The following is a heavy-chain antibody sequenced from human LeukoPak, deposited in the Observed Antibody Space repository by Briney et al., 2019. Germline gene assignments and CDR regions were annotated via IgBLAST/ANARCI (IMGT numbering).Heavy chain of an antibody. CDR1: GFTFSTYG. J-gene: IGHJ4*02. Sequence: QPGGSLRLSCAASGFTFSTYGMHWVRQAPGKGLEWVAVIWYDGSNKYYADSVKGRFTISRDNSKNTLFLQMNSLRAEDTALYYCARVGSTAEAGTPDYWGQGTLVTVSS. CDR2: IWYDGSNK. D-gene: IGHD6-13*01. V-gene: IGHV3-33*01. CDR3: ARVGSTAEAGTPDY.